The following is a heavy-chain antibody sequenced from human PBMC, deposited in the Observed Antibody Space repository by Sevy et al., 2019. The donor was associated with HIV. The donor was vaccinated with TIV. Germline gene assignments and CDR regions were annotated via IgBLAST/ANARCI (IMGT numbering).Heavy chain of an antibody. CDR1: GFTFSNAW. CDR3: TTDLYDYVWGSSRNN. CDR2: IKIKTDGGIT. J-gene: IGHJ4*02. V-gene: IGHV3-15*07. Sequence: GGSLRLSCAASGFTFSNAWMNWVRQAPGKGLEWVGRIKIKTDGGITYYAAPVKGRFTISRDDSKNTLYLQMNSLKTEDTSVYYCTTDLYDYVWGSSRNNWGQGTLVTVSS. D-gene: IGHD3-16*01.